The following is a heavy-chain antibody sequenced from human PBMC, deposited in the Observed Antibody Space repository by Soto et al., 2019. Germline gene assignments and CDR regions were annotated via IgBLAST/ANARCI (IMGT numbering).Heavy chain of an antibody. J-gene: IGHJ6*02. V-gene: IGHV4-59*01. Sequence: QVQLQESGPGLVKPSETLSLTCTVSGGSISSYYWSWIRQPPGKGLEWIGYIYYSGSTNYNPSLMSRVTISVDTSKNQFSLKLSSVTAADTAVYYCARDSVVSGYGMDVWGQGTTVTVSS. CDR3: ARDSVVSGYGMDV. CDR2: IYYSGST. D-gene: IGHD3-10*01. CDR1: GGSISSYY.